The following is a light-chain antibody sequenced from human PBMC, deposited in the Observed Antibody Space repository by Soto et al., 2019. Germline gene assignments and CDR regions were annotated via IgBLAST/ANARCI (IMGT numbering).Light chain of an antibody. V-gene: IGKV4-1*01. J-gene: IGKJ4*01. CDR1: PSVLYSSNNKNY. Sequence: DCVLTSTRDVLVAPLPVRATIDCKSSPSVLYSSNNKNYLAWYQQKPGQPHKWLIYWAYTRESGVPDRFSGGGSGTDFTLTISSLQAEDVAVYYCQQYYSTPLTFGGGTKVDIK. CDR2: WAY. CDR3: QQYYSTPLT.